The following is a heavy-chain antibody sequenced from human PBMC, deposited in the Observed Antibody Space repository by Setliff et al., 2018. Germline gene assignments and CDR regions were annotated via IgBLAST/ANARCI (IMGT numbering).Heavy chain of an antibody. D-gene: IGHD6-13*01. Sequence: NPGGSLRLSCAASGFTFSSYSMNWVRQAPGKGLEWVSSIGDSDNYYADSVKGRFTISRDNAKNSLYLQMNSLRVEDTAVYYCARDSYSSSWPDYWGQGTRVTVSS. CDR2: IGDSDNY. J-gene: IGHJ4*02. CDR3: ARDSYSSSWPDY. V-gene: IGHV3-21*01. CDR1: GFTFSSYS.